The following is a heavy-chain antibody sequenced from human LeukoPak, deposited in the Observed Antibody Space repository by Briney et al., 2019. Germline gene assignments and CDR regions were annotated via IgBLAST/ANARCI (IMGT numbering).Heavy chain of an antibody. CDR2: ISSSSSYI. CDR3: ARALLVGATMGFDY. D-gene: IGHD1-26*01. Sequence: GGSLRLSCAASGFTFSSYAMSWVRQAPGKGLEWVSSISSSSSYIYYADSVKGRFTISSDNAKNSLYLQMNSLRAEDTAVYYCARALLVGATMGFDYWGQGTLVTVSS. CDR1: GFTFSSYA. J-gene: IGHJ4*02. V-gene: IGHV3-21*01.